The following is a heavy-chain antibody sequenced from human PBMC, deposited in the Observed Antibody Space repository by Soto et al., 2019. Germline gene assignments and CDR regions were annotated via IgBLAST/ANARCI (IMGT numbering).Heavy chain of an antibody. CDR3: AKDLSYCSGGSCYPTQTNWFDP. V-gene: IGHV3-30*18. J-gene: IGHJ5*02. Sequence: QVQLVESGGGVVQPGRSLRLSCAASGFTFSSYGMHWVRQAPGKGLEWVAVISYDGSNKYYADSVKGRFTISRDNSKNMLYLQMNSLRAEDTAVYYCAKDLSYCSGGSCYPTQTNWFDPWGQGTLVTVSS. CDR1: GFTFSSYG. CDR2: ISYDGSNK. D-gene: IGHD2-15*01.